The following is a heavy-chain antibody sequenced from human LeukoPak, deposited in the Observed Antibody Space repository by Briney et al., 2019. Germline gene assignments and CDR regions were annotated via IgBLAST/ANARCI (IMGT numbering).Heavy chain of an antibody. CDR1: GFTVSSNY. CDR3: ARVGYDFWSGHSTFFDY. CDR2: IYSGGST. V-gene: IGHV3-53*01. Sequence: GGSLRLSCAASGFTVSSNYMSWVRQAPGKGLEWVSVIYSGGSTHYADSVKGRFTISRDNSKDTLYLQMNSLRAEDTAVYYCARVGYDFWSGHSTFFDYWGQGTLVTVSS. D-gene: IGHD3-3*01. J-gene: IGHJ4*02.